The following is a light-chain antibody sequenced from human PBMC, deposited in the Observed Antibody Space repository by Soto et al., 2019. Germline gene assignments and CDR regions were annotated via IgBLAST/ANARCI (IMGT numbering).Light chain of an antibody. CDR3: QHYNNWPPLT. V-gene: IGKV3-15*01. CDR2: GAS. Sequence: EIVMTQSPATLSVSPGERATLSCRASQSVSSNLAWYQQKPGQAPRLLIYGASTIATGIPARFSGSGSGTEFNLTISSLQSEDFAVYSCQHYNNWPPLTFGGGTKVEIK. J-gene: IGKJ4*01. CDR1: QSVSSN.